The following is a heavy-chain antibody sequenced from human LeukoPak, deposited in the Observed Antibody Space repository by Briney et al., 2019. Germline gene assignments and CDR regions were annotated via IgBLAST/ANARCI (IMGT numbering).Heavy chain of an antibody. CDR3: ARGGDYGDYF. V-gene: IGHV3-72*01. CDR1: GFTFSDHY. Sequence: GGSLRLSCAASGFTFSDHYMDWVRQAPGKGLEWVRRTRNKANSYTTEYAESGKGRFTISRDDSKNSLYLQMNSLKTEDTAVYYCARGGDYGDYFWGQGTLVTVSS. CDR2: TRNKANSYTT. J-gene: IGHJ4*02. D-gene: IGHD4-17*01.